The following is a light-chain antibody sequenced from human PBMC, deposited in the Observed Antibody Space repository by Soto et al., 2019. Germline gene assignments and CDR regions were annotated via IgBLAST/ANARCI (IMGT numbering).Light chain of an antibody. J-gene: IGKJ1*01. CDR2: GAS. Sequence: EIVLTQSPGTLSLSPGERATLSCRASQSVSSSYLAWYQQKPGQAPRLLIYGASSRATGIPDRFSGSGSGTDFTLTISRLEPEDFAVYYCQQCATSPWTFGQGTKVDIK. CDR3: QQCATSPWT. V-gene: IGKV3-20*01. CDR1: QSVSSSY.